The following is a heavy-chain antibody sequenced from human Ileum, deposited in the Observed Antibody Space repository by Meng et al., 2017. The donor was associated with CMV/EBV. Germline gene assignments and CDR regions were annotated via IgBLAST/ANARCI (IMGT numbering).Heavy chain of an antibody. CDR3: AKPKGELWVAMVDH. D-gene: IGHD3-16*01. CDR2: VPYDGNKT. Sequence: AGFTVHTYGMHWVRQAPGKGLEWVAYVPYDGNKTYYGNSMKGRSTVSRDNSKNTLYLQVNNLRVEDTATYYCAKPKGELWVAMVDHWGRGTLVTVSS. J-gene: IGHJ4*02. V-gene: IGHV3-30*02. CDR1: GFTVHTYG.